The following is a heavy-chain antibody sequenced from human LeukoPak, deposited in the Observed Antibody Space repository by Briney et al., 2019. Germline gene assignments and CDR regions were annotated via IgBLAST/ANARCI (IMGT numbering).Heavy chain of an antibody. V-gene: IGHV3-7*01. CDR3: ARDYGDYFDY. D-gene: IGHD4-17*01. J-gene: IGHJ4*02. Sequence: GGSLRLSCAASGFTFSSYWVSWVRQAPGKGLEWVANIKQDGSEKYYVDSVKGRFTVSRDNAKNSLYLQMNSLRAEDTAVYYCARDYGDYFDYWGQGTLVTVSS. CDR1: GFTFSSYW. CDR2: IKQDGSEK.